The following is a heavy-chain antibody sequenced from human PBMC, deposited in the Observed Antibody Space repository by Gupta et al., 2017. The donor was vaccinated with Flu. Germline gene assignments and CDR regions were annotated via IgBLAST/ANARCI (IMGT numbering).Heavy chain of an antibody. CDR3: AKLTDGYKRNWDYYGMDV. CDR2: MADIGDYT. Sequence: EVYWLASGGGLVRPGGSWSLHCTASGLPFSTATMNWVRQAPGTGLQGVSVMADIGDYTWYADSVQGLCTSSIDNSKNTLYLQMNSLRAEDTAGYYGAKLTDGYKRNWDYYGMDVWGQGTTVTVSS. V-gene: IGHV3-23*01. CDR1: GLPFSTAT. J-gene: IGHJ6*02. D-gene: IGHD5-24*01.